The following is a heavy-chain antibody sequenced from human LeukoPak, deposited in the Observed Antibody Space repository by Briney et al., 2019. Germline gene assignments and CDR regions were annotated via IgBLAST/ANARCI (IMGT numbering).Heavy chain of an antibody. CDR3: ASPLQGSSSEVY. CDR1: GGSISSGDYY. Sequence: SETLSLTCTVSGGSISSGDYYWSWIRQPPGKGLEWIGYIYYSGSTYYNPSLKSRVTISVDTSKNQFSLKLSSVTAADTAVYYCASPLQGSSSEVYWGQGTLVTVSS. J-gene: IGHJ4*02. CDR2: IYYSGST. V-gene: IGHV4-30-4*02. D-gene: IGHD6-6*01.